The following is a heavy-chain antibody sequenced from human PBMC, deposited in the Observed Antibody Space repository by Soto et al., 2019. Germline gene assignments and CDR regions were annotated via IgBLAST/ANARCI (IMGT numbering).Heavy chain of an antibody. CDR1: GYTFTSYG. Sequence: ASVKVSCKASGYTFTSYGISWVRQAPGQGLEWMGWISAYNGNTNYAQKLQGRVTMTTDTSTSTAYMELRSLRSDDTAVYYCARLIAAAGSNYYYYYGMDVWGQGTTVTVSS. CDR2: ISAYNGNT. CDR3: ARLIAAAGSNYYYYYGMDV. J-gene: IGHJ6*02. D-gene: IGHD6-13*01. V-gene: IGHV1-18*01.